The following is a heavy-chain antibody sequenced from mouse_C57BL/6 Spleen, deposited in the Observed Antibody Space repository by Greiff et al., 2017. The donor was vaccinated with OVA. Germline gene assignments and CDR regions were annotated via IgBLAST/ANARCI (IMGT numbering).Heavy chain of an antibody. CDR2: FHPYNDDT. J-gene: IGHJ4*01. V-gene: IGHV1-47*01. CDR1: GYTFTTYP. Sequence: VMLVESGAELVKPGASVKMSCKASGYTFTTYPIEWMKQNHGKSLEWIGNFHPYNDDTKYNEKFKGKATLTVEKSSSTVYLELSRLTSDDSAVYYCARGAYYSNYVYDMDYWGQGTSVTVSS. D-gene: IGHD2-5*01. CDR3: ARGAYYSNYVYDMDY.